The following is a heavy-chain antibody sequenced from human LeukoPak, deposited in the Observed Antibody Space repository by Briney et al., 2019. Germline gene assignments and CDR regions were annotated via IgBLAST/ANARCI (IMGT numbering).Heavy chain of an antibody. CDR3: AKGGWSLYL. Sequence: PSETLSLTCTVSGGSISNYYWSWIRQPPGKELEWIGYIHYTGSTNYNPTLKSRVTISVDMSKNQFSLNMNSVTAADTAVYYCAKGGWSLYLWGQGILVTVSS. CDR2: IHYTGST. V-gene: IGHV4-59*01. J-gene: IGHJ4*02. D-gene: IGHD6-19*01. CDR1: GGSISNYY.